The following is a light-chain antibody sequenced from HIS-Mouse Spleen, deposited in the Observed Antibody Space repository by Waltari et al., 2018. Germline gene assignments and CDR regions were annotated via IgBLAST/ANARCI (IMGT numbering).Light chain of an antibody. Sequence: QSALTQPASVSGSPGQSITISCTGTSSDVGSYNLVSWYQQHPGKAPKLMIYEGSKRPSGGSNGFSGSKSGNTASLTVSGLQAEDEADYYCCSYAGSSTVVFGGGTKLTVL. CDR3: CSYAGSSTVV. V-gene: IGLV2-23*01. CDR2: EGS. CDR1: SSDVGSYNL. J-gene: IGLJ2*01.